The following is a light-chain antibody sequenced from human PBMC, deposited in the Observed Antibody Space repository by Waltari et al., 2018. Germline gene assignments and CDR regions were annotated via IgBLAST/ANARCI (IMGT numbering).Light chain of an antibody. Sequence: EIVLTQSPGILSLSPGERATLSCRASQSVSRALAWYQQKPGQAPRLLIDGASSRATDIPDRFSGSGSGTDFSLTISRLEPEDFAVYYCQHYVRLPATFGQGTKVEIK. CDR3: QHYVRLPAT. V-gene: IGKV3-20*01. CDR2: GAS. CDR1: QSVSRA. J-gene: IGKJ1*01.